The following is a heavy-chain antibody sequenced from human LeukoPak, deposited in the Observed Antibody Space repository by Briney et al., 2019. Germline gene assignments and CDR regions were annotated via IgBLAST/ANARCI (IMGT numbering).Heavy chain of an antibody. Sequence: PGRSLRLSCAASGFTFSSYHMHWVRQAPGKGLEWVALISSDADNKVYADSVKGRFTISRDNSKNTLYLQMNSLSSDDSAVYYCARESGTSGRAGYFDYWGQGSLVTVSS. CDR3: ARESGTSGRAGYFDY. D-gene: IGHD1-7*01. CDR1: GFTFSSYH. CDR2: ISSDADNK. J-gene: IGHJ4*02. V-gene: IGHV3-30*03.